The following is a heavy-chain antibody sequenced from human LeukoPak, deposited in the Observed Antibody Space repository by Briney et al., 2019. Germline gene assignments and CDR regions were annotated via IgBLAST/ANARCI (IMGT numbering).Heavy chain of an antibody. V-gene: IGHV3-74*01. J-gene: IGHJ4*02. CDR2: INSDGSWT. CDR3: VSFYETY. Sequence: KGLVWVSHINSDGSWTSYADSVKCRFTISKDNAKNTVYLQMNSLRAEDTAVYYCVSFYETYWGRGTLVTVSS. D-gene: IGHD2/OR15-2a*01.